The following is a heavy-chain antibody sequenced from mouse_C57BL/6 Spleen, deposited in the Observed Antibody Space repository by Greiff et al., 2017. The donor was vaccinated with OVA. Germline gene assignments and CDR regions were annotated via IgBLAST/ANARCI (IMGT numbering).Heavy chain of an antibody. Sequence: EVQLQQSGPVLVKPGPSVKISCKASGFTFTDYYMHWVKQSHGKSLEWIGLVYPYNGGTSYNQKFKGKATLTVDTSSSTGYMELNSMTSEDSAVYYCARSQLEDYYAMDYWGQGTSVTVSS. V-gene: IGHV1-36*01. J-gene: IGHJ4*01. D-gene: IGHD4-1*02. CDR2: VYPYNGGT. CDR1: GFTFTDYY. CDR3: ARSQLEDYYAMDY.